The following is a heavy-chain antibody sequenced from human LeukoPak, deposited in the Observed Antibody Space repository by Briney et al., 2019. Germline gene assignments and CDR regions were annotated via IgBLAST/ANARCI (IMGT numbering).Heavy chain of an antibody. Sequence: SETLSLTCAVYGGSFSGYYWSWTRQPPGKGLEWIGEINHSGSTNYNPSLKSRVTISVDTSKNQFSLKLSSVTAADTAVYYCARGQLLDYWGQGTLVTVSS. J-gene: IGHJ4*02. D-gene: IGHD1-26*01. CDR3: ARGQLLDY. CDR1: GGSFSGYY. CDR2: INHSGST. V-gene: IGHV4-34*01.